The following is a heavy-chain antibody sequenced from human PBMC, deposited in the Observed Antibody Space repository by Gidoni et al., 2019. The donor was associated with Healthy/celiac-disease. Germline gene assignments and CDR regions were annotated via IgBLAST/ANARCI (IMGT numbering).Heavy chain of an antibody. J-gene: IGHJ3*02. CDR2: SSGSGGST. D-gene: IGHD3-3*01. V-gene: IGHV3-23*01. Sequence: EVQLLESGGGLVQPGGSLRLSCAASGFPFRSYAMSWVRQAPGKGLEWVSASSGSGGSTYYADSVKGRFTISRDNSKNTLYLQMNSLRAEDTAVYYCAKDRSITIFGVASDAFDIWGQGTMVTVSS. CDR1: GFPFRSYA. CDR3: AKDRSITIFGVASDAFDI.